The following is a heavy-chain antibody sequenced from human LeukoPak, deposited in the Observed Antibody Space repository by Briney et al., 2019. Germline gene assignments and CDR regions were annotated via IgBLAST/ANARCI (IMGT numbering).Heavy chain of an antibody. CDR3: ARRVRGVIISFYYYNGMDV. V-gene: IGHV4-34*01. J-gene: IGHJ6*02. D-gene: IGHD3-10*01. Sequence: SGTLSLTCAVYGGSFSDYYWTWIRQSPGKGLEWIGEINHSGATDYNPSLKSRVTISVDTSKNQFSLKVRSVTAADTAVYYCARRVRGVIISFYYYNGMDVWGQGTTVTVSS. CDR1: GGSFSDYY. CDR2: INHSGAT.